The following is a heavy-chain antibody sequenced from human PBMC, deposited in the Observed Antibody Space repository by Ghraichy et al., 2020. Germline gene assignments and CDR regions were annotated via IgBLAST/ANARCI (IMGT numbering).Heavy chain of an antibody. CDR3: ASQYYDSSGSTFQH. V-gene: IGHV3-7*01. Sequence: GSLRLSCAASGFTFTSYWMGWVRQAPGKGLEWVANIKQDGSEKYYVDSVKGRFTISRDNAKNSLYLQMNSLRAEDTAVYYCASQYYDSSGSTFQHWGQGTLVTVSS. D-gene: IGHD3-22*01. CDR2: IKQDGSEK. J-gene: IGHJ1*01. CDR1: GFTFTSYW.